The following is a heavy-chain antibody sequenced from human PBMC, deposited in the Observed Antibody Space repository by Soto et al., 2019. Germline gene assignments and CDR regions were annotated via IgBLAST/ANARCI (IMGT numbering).Heavy chain of an antibody. J-gene: IGHJ6*02. CDR1: GFTFSSYA. V-gene: IGHV3-30-3*01. CDR3: ARGTSFLGDYYYYGMDV. CDR2: ISYDGSNK. D-gene: IGHD3-3*02. Sequence: AGGSLRLSCAASGFTFSSYAMHWVRQAPGKGLEWVAVISYDGSNKYYADSVKGRFTISRDNSKNTLYLQMNSLRAEDTAVYYCARGTSFLGDYYYYGMDVWGQGTTVTVSS.